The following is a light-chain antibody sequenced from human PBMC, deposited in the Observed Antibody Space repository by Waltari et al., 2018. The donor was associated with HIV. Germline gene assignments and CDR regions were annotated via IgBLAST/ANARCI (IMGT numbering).Light chain of an antibody. CDR2: DAS. CDR1: QSVNTY. J-gene: IGKJ4*01. V-gene: IGKV3-11*01. CDR3: QQRSNWLT. Sequence: EIVLTQSPATLSLSPGERATLSCRASQSVNTYLAWYQQKPGQAPRLLIYDASNRATGSPARFSGSGSGTDFTLTISSLEPEDFAVYYCQQRSNWLTFGGGTKVGIK.